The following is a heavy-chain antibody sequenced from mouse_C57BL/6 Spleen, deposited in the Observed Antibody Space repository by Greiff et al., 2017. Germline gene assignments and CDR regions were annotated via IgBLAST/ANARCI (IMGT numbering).Heavy chain of an antibody. V-gene: IGHV1-66*01. Sequence: QVQLQQSGPELVKPGASVKISCKASGYSFTSYYIHWVKQRPGQGLEWIGWIYPGSGNTKYNEKFKGKATLTADTSSSTAYMQLSSLTSEDSAVYYCARGDDYDDHYYAMDYWGQGTSVTVSS. CDR3: ARGDDYDDHYYAMDY. J-gene: IGHJ4*01. CDR1: GYSFTSYY. CDR2: IYPGSGNT. D-gene: IGHD2-4*01.